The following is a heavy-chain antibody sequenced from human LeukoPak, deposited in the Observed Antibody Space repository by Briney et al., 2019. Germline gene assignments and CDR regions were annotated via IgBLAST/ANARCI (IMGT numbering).Heavy chain of an antibody. CDR2: ISYDGSNK. CDR1: GFTFSSYG. Sequence: GGSLRLSCAASGFTFSSYGMHWVRQAPGKGLEWVAVISYDGSNKYYADSVKGRFTISRDNSKNTLYLQMNSLRAEDTAVYYCARDVYCSGGSCLHYFDYWGQGTLVTVSS. D-gene: IGHD2-15*01. V-gene: IGHV3-30*03. J-gene: IGHJ4*02. CDR3: ARDVYCSGGSCLHYFDY.